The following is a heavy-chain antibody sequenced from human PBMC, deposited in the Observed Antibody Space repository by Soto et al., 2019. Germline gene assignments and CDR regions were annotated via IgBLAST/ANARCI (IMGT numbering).Heavy chain of an antibody. V-gene: IGHV3-73*01. CDR2: IRSKANSYAT. J-gene: IGHJ3*02. CDR3: TRLPSIAVAGAFDI. CDR1: GFTFSGSA. Sequence: GGSLRLSCAASGFTFSGSAMHWVRQASGKGLEWVGRIRSKANSYATAYAASVKGRFTISRDDSKNTAYLQMNSLKTEDTAVYYWTRLPSIAVAGAFDIWGQGTMVTVSS. D-gene: IGHD6-19*01.